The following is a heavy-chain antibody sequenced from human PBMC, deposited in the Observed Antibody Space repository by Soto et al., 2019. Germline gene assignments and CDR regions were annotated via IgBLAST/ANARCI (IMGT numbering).Heavy chain of an antibody. Sequence: GGSLRLSCAASGLTFSSYWMHWVRQVPGKGLVWVSRLNSDGSTTNYADSVKGRFTIFRDNARNTLSLQMNSLRADDTAVYYCARGIKNYYGMDVWGQGTTVTVSS. CDR2: LNSDGSTT. CDR1: GLTFSSYW. V-gene: IGHV3-74*01. J-gene: IGHJ6*02. D-gene: IGHD2-21*01. CDR3: ARGIKNYYGMDV.